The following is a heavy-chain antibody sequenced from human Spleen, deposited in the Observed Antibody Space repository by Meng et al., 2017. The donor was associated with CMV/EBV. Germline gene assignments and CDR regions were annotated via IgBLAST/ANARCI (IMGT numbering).Heavy chain of an antibody. J-gene: IGHJ5*02. D-gene: IGHD3-3*01. CDR3: ARTDFWGAYDTEISWFDP. CDR1: NSGDYS. Sequence: NSGDYSWSWIRQPPGKGLEWIGYIYYSGNTKYNPSLKSRVTISVDTSKNQFSLKLTSVTAADTAVYYCARTDFWGAYDTEISWFDPWGQGTLVTVSS. CDR2: IYYSGNT. V-gene: IGHV4-61*08.